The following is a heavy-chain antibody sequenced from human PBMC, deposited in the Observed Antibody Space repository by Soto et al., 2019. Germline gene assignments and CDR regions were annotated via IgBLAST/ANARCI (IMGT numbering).Heavy chain of an antibody. CDR2: ISSYGADT. D-gene: IGHD6-19*01. CDR1: GFTFNSYA. Sequence: GGSLRLSCSASGFTFNSYAMHWVRQAPGKGLEFVSAISSYGADTYYADSVKGRFAISRDNSKNTLYLQMSSLRAEDTALYYCVKEGYMRSDWYGQFDYWGQGALVTVS. V-gene: IGHV3-64D*06. J-gene: IGHJ4*02. CDR3: VKEGYMRSDWYGQFDY.